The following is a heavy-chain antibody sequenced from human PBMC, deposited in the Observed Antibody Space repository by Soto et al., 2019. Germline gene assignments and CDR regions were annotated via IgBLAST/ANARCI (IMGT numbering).Heavy chain of an antibody. Sequence: QVQLVESGGGVVQPGRSLRLSCAASGFTFTNYGMHWVRQAPGKGLEWVAVISYDGTNEYYADSVKGRFTVSRDKSKNTVYLQMSSLRAEDTAVYYCAIDGHLLGDCSRISCYANRHYDYYMDVWGIGTKVTVS. V-gene: IGHV3-30*03. CDR1: GFTFTNYG. D-gene: IGHD2-2*01. CDR3: AIDGHLLGDCSRISCYANRHYDYYMDV. J-gene: IGHJ6*03. CDR2: ISYDGTNE.